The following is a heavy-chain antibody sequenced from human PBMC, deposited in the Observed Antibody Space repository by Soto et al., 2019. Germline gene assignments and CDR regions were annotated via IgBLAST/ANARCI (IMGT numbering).Heavy chain of an antibody. CDR3: AKYDFWSGYLGDP. V-gene: IGHV3-23*01. CDR2: ISGSGGST. D-gene: IGHD3-3*01. Sequence: EVQLLESGGGLVQPGGSLRLSCAASGFTFSIYPMSWVRQAPGKGLEWVSAISGSGGSTYYADSVKGRFTISRDNSKNTLYLQMNSLRAEDTAVYYCAKYDFWSGYLGDPWGQGTLVTVSS. CDR1: GFTFSIYP. J-gene: IGHJ5*02.